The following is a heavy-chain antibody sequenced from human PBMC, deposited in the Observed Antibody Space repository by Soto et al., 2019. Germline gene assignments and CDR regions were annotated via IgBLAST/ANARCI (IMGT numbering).Heavy chain of an antibody. CDR2: IVVGSGNT. D-gene: IGHD2-2*01. Sequence: GASVKVSCKASGFTFTSSAVQWVRQARGQRLEWIGWIVVGSGNTNYAQKFQERVTITRDMSTSTAYMELSSLRSEDTAVYYCAAGFRDQLRIYYYYYGMDVWGQGTTVTVSS. V-gene: IGHV1-58*01. CDR1: GFTFTSSA. CDR3: AAGFRDQLRIYYYYYGMDV. J-gene: IGHJ6*02.